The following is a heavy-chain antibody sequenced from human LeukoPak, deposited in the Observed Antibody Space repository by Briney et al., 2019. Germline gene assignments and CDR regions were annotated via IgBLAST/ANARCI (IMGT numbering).Heavy chain of an antibody. CDR2: IYYSGST. D-gene: IGHD5-12*01. Sequence: PSETLSLTCTVSDDSISSGDYYWSWIRQPPGKGLEWIGYIYYSGSTYYNPSLKSRVTILADMYNNQFSLKLSSVTAADTAVYYCARGVGYVGLDYWGQGTLVTVSS. J-gene: IGHJ4*02. V-gene: IGHV4-30-4*01. CDR1: DDSISSGDYY. CDR3: ARGVGYVGLDY.